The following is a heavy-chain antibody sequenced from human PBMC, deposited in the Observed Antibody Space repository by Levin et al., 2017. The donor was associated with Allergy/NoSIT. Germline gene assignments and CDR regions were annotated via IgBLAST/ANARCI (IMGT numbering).Heavy chain of an antibody. CDR2: IYHSENT. CDR1: GGSISSGGYY. J-gene: IGHJ4*02. V-gene: IGHV4-30-4*01. CDR3: ARDRGASTDY. D-gene: IGHD3-10*01. Sequence: PSETLSLTCTVSGGSISSGGYYWSWIRQSPGRGLEWIGYIYHSENTFYNPSLKSRLLISGDTSKNQVSLKLSSVTAADTAVYYCARDRGASTDYWGQGTLVIVSS.